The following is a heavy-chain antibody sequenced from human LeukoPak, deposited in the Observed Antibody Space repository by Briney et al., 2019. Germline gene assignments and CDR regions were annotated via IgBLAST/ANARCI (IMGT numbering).Heavy chain of an antibody. CDR2: MNPNSGNT. CDR3: ARAKRAAPYYYYYMDV. V-gene: IGHV1-8*03. J-gene: IGHJ6*03. CDR1: GYTFTSYD. Sequence: GASVKVSCKASGYTFTSYDINWVRQATGQGLEWMGWMNPNSGNTGYAQKFQGRVTITRNTSISTAYMELSSLRSEDTAVYYCARAKRAAPYYYYYMDVWGKGTTVTVSS. D-gene: IGHD6-6*01.